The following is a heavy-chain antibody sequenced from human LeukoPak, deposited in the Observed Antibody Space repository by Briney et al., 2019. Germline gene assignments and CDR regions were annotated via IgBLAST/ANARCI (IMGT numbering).Heavy chain of an antibody. Sequence: GRSLRLSCAASGFMFHNYGMHWVRQTPGKGLEWVSGIIGNSGSVGYADSVKGRFTNSRDNAENALYLQMDSLRPEDTALYYCVKAYGSGWYGPHFDYWGQGALVTVSS. CDR2: IIGNSGSV. CDR1: GFMFHNYG. D-gene: IGHD6-19*01. J-gene: IGHJ4*02. V-gene: IGHV3-9*01. CDR3: VKAYGSGWYGPHFDY.